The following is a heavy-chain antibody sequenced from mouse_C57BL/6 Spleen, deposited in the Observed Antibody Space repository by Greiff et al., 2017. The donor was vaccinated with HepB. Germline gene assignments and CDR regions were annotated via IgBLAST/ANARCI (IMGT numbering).Heavy chain of an antibody. Sequence: QLQESGPELVKPGASVKISCKASGYAFSSSWMNWVKQRPGKGLEWIGRIYPGDGDTNYNGKFKGKATLTADKSSSTAYMQLSSLTSEDSAVYFCARNGYYDYWGQGTTLTVSS. CDR3: ARNGYYDY. D-gene: IGHD2-3*01. J-gene: IGHJ2*01. CDR2: IYPGDGDT. V-gene: IGHV1-82*01. CDR1: GYAFSSSW.